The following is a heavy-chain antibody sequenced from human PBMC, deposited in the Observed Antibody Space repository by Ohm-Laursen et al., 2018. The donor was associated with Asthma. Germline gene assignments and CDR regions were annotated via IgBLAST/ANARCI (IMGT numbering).Heavy chain of an antibody. J-gene: IGHJ4*02. CDR2: IYHSGST. CDR1: GGSTSSSNW. D-gene: IGHD4-17*01. V-gene: IGHV4-4*02. CDR3: AREFTDSGDYYFDY. Sequence: SETLSLTCAVSGGSTSSSNWWSWVRQPPGKGLEWIGEIYHSGSTNYNPSLKSRVTISVDKSKNQFSLKLSSVTAADTAVYYCAREFTDSGDYYFDYWGQGTLVTVSS.